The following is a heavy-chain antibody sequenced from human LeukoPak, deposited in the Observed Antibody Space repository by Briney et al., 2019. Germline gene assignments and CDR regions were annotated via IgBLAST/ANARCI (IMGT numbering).Heavy chain of an antibody. D-gene: IGHD6-19*01. V-gene: IGHV3-48*03. Sequence: GGSLRLSCAASGFDLNTYEMNWVRQAPGKGLEWIADITISGHTKNYADSVKGRFTISRDNAGTSLYLQMNSLRVEDTGVYYCARGSGIAVAGTNHWFDPWGQGTLVTVSS. CDR1: GFDLNTYE. CDR3: ARGSGIAVAGTNHWFDP. CDR2: ITISGHTK. J-gene: IGHJ5*02.